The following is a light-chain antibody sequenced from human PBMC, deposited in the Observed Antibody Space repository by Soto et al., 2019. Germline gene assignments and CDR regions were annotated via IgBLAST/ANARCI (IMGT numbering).Light chain of an antibody. J-gene: IGKJ4*01. CDR2: DAS. Sequence: IVLTQSPATLSLSPGERATLSCMASQSVSSYLAWYQQKPGQAPRLLIYDASNRATGIPARFSGSGSGTDLTLTISSLEPEDFAVYYCQKRSNWPLSFGGGTKVEI. CDR3: QKRSNWPLS. V-gene: IGKV3-11*01. CDR1: QSVSSY.